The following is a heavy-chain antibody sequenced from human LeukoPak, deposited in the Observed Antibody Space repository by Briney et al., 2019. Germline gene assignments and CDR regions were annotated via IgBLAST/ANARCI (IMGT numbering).Heavy chain of an antibody. J-gene: IGHJ4*02. CDR3: ATGGGSSGYPDY. CDR1: GYTFTGYY. D-gene: IGHD3-22*01. Sequence: GASVKVSCKASGYTFTGYYMHWVRQAPGQGLEWMGWINPNSGGTDYAQRVQGRVTMTTDMSITTAYMELNSLRSDDTAVYYCATGGGSSGYPDYWGQGTLVTVSS. CDR2: INPNSGGT. V-gene: IGHV1-2*02.